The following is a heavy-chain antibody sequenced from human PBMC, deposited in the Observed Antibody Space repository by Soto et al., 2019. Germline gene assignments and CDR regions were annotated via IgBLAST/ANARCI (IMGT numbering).Heavy chain of an antibody. D-gene: IGHD1-1*01. CDR3: ARVGTGNWFDP. Sequence: GIRQPPGKGLEWMGYIYYGGSTNYNHSLKSRVTISVDTSKNQFSLKLSSVTAADTAVYYCARVGTGNWFDPWGQGTLVTVSS. V-gene: IGHV4-59*01. CDR2: IYYGGST. J-gene: IGHJ5*02.